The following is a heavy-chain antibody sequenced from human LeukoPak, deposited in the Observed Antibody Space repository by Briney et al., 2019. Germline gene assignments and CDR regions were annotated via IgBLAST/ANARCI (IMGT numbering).Heavy chain of an antibody. CDR2: INPNSGGT. J-gene: IGHJ4*02. CDR1: GDTVTGYY. CDR3: ARVVVAAKGFYYFDY. V-gene: IGHV1-2*06. Sequence: ASVMVSCKASGDTVTGYYMYGVRQAPGQWLEWMGRINPNSGGTNYAQKFQGRVTMTRDTSISTAYMELSRLRSDDTAVYYCARVVVAAKGFYYFDYWGQGTLVTVSS. D-gene: IGHD2-15*01.